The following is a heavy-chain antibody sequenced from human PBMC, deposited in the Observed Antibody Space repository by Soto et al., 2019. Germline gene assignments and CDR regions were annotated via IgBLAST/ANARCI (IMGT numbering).Heavy chain of an antibody. CDR2: FDPEDDEI. CDR3: ATERLGFCDSDNCYRHYFDS. J-gene: IGHJ4*02. V-gene: IGHV1-24*01. Sequence: VQLVQSGAEVKKPGASVKVSCKVSGDTLSELSIHWVRQAPGKGLEWMGRFDPEDDEIVYAQKFHGRATITEDTSTDTSYMEVTSLTSEDTAVYYCATERLGFCDSDNCYRHYFDSWGQGSLVIVSS. CDR1: GDTLSELS. D-gene: IGHD2-15*01.